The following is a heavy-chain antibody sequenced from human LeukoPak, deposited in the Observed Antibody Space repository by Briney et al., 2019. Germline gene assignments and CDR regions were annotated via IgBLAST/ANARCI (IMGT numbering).Heavy chain of an antibody. CDR3: ARPYYYDSRIDP. D-gene: IGHD3-22*01. J-gene: IGHJ5*02. CDR2: ILHSGRT. V-gene: IGHV4-30-2*05. Sequence: PSETLSLTCAVSGDSISSGGYSWSWIRQPPGRGLEWIGYILHSGRTDYNPSLKSRVTMSADTSKNQLSLKLSSVTAADTAVYYCARPYYYDSRIDPWGQGILVTVSS. CDR1: GDSISSGGYS.